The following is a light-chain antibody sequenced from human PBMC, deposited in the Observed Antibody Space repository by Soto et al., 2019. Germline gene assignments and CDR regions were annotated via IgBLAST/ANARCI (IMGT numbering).Light chain of an antibody. Sequence: EVVMTQSPATLSVSPGDKVSLSCRANQTISNMLAWYQQKPGQAPRLLIYAASTRATGVSARFSGSGSGTDFTLTISSLEPDDFGVYYCQQRYNWPPLTFGGGTKVDIK. J-gene: IGKJ4*01. V-gene: IGKV3-15*01. CDR2: AAS. CDR3: QQRYNWPPLT. CDR1: QTISNM.